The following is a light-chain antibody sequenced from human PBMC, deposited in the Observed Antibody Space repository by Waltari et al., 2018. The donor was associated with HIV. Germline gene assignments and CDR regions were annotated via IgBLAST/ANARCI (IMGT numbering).Light chain of an antibody. J-gene: IGKJ5*01. CDR1: QTVSTNY. CDR3: HQYGTSPPIT. V-gene: IGKV3-20*01. CDR2: ATS. Sequence: SCRASQTVSTNYVAWFQQKPGQPPRLLIYATSIRATDIPERFSGGGSGTDFTLTITRLEPEDFAVYYCHQYGTSPPITFGQGTRLEIK.